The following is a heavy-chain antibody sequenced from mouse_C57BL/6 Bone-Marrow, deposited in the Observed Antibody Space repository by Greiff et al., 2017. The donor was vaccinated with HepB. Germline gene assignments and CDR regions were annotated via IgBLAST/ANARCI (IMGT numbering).Heavy chain of an antibody. CDR3: ATPVITTVVGFDY. J-gene: IGHJ2*01. V-gene: IGHV1-55*01. Sequence: VQLQQPGAELVKPGASVKMSCKASGYTFTSYWITWVKQRPGQGLEWIGDIYPGSGSTNYNEKFKSKATLTVDTSSSTAYMQLSSLTSEDSAVYYCATPVITTVVGFDYWGQGTTLTVSS. CDR2: IYPGSGST. CDR1: GYTFTSYW. D-gene: IGHD1-1*01.